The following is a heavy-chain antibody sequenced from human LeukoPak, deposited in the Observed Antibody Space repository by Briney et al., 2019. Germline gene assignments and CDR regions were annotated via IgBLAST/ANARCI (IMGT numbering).Heavy chain of an antibody. CDR1: GYTFTGYY. Sequence: ASVKVSCKASGYTFTGYYMHWVRQAPGQGLGWMGWINPNSGGTNYAQKFQGRVTMTRDTSISTAYMELSRLRSDDTAVYYCARDNFVKFLNGSSYYYYYYMDVWGKGTTVTISS. J-gene: IGHJ6*03. D-gene: IGHD3-9*01. CDR2: INPNSGGT. V-gene: IGHV1-2*02. CDR3: ARDNFVKFLNGSSYYYYYYMDV.